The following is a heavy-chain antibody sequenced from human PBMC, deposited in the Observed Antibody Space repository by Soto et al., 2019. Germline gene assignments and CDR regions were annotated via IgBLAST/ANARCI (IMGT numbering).Heavy chain of an antibody. D-gene: IGHD6-13*01. CDR1: GGTFSSYA. J-gene: IGHJ6*02. Sequence: QVQLVQSGAEVKKPGSSVKVSCKASGGTFSSYAISWVRQAPGQGLEWMGGIIPIFGTANYAQKFQARVTITADESTTTAYMQLSSLRSEDTAVYYCASHYKRIANYYYYGMDVWGQGTTVTVSS. CDR3: ASHYKRIANYYYYGMDV. CDR2: IIPIFGTA. V-gene: IGHV1-69*01.